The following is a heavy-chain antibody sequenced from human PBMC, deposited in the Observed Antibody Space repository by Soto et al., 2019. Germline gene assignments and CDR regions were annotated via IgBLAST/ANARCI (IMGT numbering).Heavy chain of an antibody. CDR1: GGSFSGYY. Sequence: PSETLSLTCAVSGGSFSGYYWSWIRQPPGKGLEWIGEINHSGSTNYNPSLKSRVTISVDTSKNQFSLKLSSVTAADTAVYYCARGPPNIVVVVAATRKEYFQHWGQGTLVTVSS. CDR2: INHSGST. CDR3: ARGPPNIVVVVAATRKEYFQH. D-gene: IGHD2-15*01. V-gene: IGHV4-34*01. J-gene: IGHJ1*01.